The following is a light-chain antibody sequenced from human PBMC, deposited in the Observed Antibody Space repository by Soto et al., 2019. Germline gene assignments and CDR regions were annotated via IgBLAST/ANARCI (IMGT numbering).Light chain of an antibody. CDR1: QSVSSS. J-gene: IGKJ2*01. Sequence: EIVLTQSPATLSLSPGERATLSCRASQSVSSSLAWYQQKPGQAPRLLIFGASNRATGIPARFSGSGSETDFTLTISSLEPEDFAVYYCQQRIDWPPGYTFGQGTKLEIK. CDR2: GAS. V-gene: IGKV3-11*01. CDR3: QQRIDWPPGYT.